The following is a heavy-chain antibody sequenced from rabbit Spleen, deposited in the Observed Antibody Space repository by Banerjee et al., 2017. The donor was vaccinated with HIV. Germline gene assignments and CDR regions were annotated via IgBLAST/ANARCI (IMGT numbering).Heavy chain of an antibody. CDR3: ARDLAGVIGWNFYL. Sequence: QEQLVESGGGLVQPEGSLTVTCKAAGFDFSSNEMCWVRQAPGKGLQWIACINASTGKPVYATWASGRFTISRTSSTTVTLRMTSLTAADRATYFCARDLAGVIGWNFYLWGPGTLVTVS. J-gene: IGHJ4*01. V-gene: IGHV1S45*01. CDR2: INASTGKP. CDR1: GFDFSSNE. D-gene: IGHD4-1*01.